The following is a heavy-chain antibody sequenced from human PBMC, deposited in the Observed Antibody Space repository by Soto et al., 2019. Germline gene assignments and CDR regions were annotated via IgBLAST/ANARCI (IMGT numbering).Heavy chain of an antibody. CDR1: GYTFTSYA. D-gene: IGHD3-22*01. CDR2: INAGNGIT. Sequence: ASVKVSCKASGYTFTSYAMHRVRQAPGQRFEWMGWINAGNGITNYAQKLQGRVTMTTDTSTSTAYMELRSLRSDDTAVYYCAREDYYDSSGSKRPLDYWGQGTLVTVSS. V-gene: IGHV1-3*01. J-gene: IGHJ4*02. CDR3: AREDYYDSSGSKRPLDY.